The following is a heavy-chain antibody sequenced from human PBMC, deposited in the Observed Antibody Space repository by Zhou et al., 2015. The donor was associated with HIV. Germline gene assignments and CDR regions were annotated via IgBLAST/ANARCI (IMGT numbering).Heavy chain of an antibody. D-gene: IGHD1-26*01. V-gene: IGHV1-69*01. Sequence: QVQLVQSGAEVKKPGSSVKVSCKASGGTFSSYAISWVRQAPGQGLEWMGGIIPIFGTANYAQKFQGRVTITADESTSTAYMELSSLRSEDTAVYYCASGGAGEATTPYYYYGMDVWGPKGTTGHRLL. J-gene: IGHJ6*01. CDR3: ASGGAGEATTPYYYYGMDV. CDR1: GGTFSSYA. CDR2: IIPIFGTA.